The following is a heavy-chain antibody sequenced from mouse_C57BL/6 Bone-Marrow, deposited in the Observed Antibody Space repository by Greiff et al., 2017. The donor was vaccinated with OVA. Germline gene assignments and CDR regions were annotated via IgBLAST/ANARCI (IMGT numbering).Heavy chain of an antibody. Sequence: QVQLQQSGAELMKPGASVKLSCKATGYTFTGYWIEWVKQRPGHGLEWIGEILPGSGSTNYNEKFKGKATFTADTSSNTAYMQLSSLTTEDSAIYYCARKWLLPLYAMYYWGQGTSVTVSS. J-gene: IGHJ4*01. CDR1: GYTFTGYW. CDR3: ARKWLLPLYAMYY. V-gene: IGHV1-9*01. CDR2: ILPGSGST. D-gene: IGHD2-3*01.